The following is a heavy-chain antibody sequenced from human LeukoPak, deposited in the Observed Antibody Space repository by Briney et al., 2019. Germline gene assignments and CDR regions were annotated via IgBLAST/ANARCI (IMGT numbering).Heavy chain of an antibody. Sequence: GGTLRLSCAASGFTFSSYGMSWVRQAPGKGLEWVSAISGSGGSTYYADSVKGRFTISRDNSKNTLYLQMNSLRAEDTAVYFCANCDGDCYAPLHYWGQGTLVTVSS. D-gene: IGHD2-21*02. V-gene: IGHV3-23*01. J-gene: IGHJ4*02. CDR3: ANCDGDCYAPLHY. CDR2: ISGSGGST. CDR1: GFTFSSYG.